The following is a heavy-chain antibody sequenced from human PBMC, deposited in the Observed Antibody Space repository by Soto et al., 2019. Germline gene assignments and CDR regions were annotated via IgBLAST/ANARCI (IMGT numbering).Heavy chain of an antibody. CDR2: ISSSSSTI. CDR1: GFTFSSYS. Sequence: GGSLRLSCAASGFTFSSYSMNWVRQAPGKGLEWVSYISSSSSTIYYADSVKGRFTISRDNAKNSLYLQMNSLRDEDTAVYYCAREFSPPEWGNYYYYGMDVWGQGTTVTVSS. CDR3: AREFSPPEWGNYYYYGMDV. V-gene: IGHV3-48*02. J-gene: IGHJ6*02. D-gene: IGHD7-27*01.